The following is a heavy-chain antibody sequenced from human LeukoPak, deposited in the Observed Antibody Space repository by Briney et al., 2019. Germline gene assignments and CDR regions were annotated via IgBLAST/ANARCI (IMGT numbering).Heavy chain of an antibody. CDR1: GYTFTDYH. J-gene: IGHJ4*02. D-gene: IGHD6-6*01. CDR2: INPNSGGT. V-gene: IGHV1-2*02. CDR3: ARRYTDSSEGFDY. Sequence: ASVKVSCKASGYTFTDYHIHWVRQAPGQGLEWMGWINPNSGGTNCAGKFQGRVTMTSDTSISTAYMDLSRLRSDDTAVYYCARRYTDSSEGFDYWGQGTLVTVSS.